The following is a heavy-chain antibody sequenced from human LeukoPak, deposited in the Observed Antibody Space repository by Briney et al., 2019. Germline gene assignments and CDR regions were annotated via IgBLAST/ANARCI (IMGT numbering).Heavy chain of an antibody. J-gene: IGHJ5*01. CDR2: IYYSGST. CDR3: AREKISSGSLDS. Sequence: PSETLSLTCTVSGGSISSSSYYWGWIRQPPGKGLEWIGSIYYSGSTYYNPSLKSRVTISRSTPRAQFFLKLTAMTAADTAIYYCAREKISSGSLDSWGQGTLVTVSS. CDR1: GGSISSSSYY. D-gene: IGHD3-10*01. V-gene: IGHV4-39*07.